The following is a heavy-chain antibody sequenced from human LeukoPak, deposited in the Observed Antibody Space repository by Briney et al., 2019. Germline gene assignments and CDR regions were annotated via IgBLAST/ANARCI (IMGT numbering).Heavy chain of an antibody. V-gene: IGHV4-59*01. CDR3: ARTADTAMVHDY. CDR2: IYYSGST. D-gene: IGHD5-18*01. Sequence: SETLSVTCTVSGSSISSYYWSWIRQPPGKGLEWIGYIYYSGSTNYNPSLKSRVTISVDTSKNQFSLKLSSVTAADTAVYYCARTADTAMVHDYWGQGTLVTVSS. CDR1: GSSISSYY. J-gene: IGHJ4*02.